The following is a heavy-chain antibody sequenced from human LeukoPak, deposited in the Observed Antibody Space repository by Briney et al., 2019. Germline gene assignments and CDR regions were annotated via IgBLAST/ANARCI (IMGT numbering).Heavy chain of an antibody. CDR1: GGSFSSYA. Sequence: SVKVSCKASGGSFSSYAISWVRQAPGQGLEWMGRIIPIFGIANYAQKFQGRVTITADKSTSTAYMELSSLRSEDTAVYYCAREGYCSSTSCPFDYWGQGTLVTVSS. J-gene: IGHJ4*02. D-gene: IGHD2-2*01. CDR3: AREGYCSSTSCPFDY. V-gene: IGHV1-69*04. CDR2: IIPIFGIA.